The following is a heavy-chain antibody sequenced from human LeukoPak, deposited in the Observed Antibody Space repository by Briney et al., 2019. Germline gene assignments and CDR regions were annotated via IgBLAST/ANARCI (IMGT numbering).Heavy chain of an antibody. CDR3: ARGWIGDYVGYFDY. J-gene: IGHJ4*02. Sequence: ASVKVSCKASGYTFTSYGISWVRQAPGQGLERMGWISAYNGNTNYAQKLQGRVTMTTDTSTSTAYMELRSLRSDDTAVYYCARGWIGDYVGYFDYWGQGTLVTVSS. CDR2: ISAYNGNT. V-gene: IGHV1-18*01. CDR1: GYTFTSYG. D-gene: IGHD4-17*01.